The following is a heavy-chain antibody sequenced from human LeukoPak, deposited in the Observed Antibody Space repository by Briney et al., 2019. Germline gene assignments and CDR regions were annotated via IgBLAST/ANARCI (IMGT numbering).Heavy chain of an antibody. V-gene: IGHV3-13*01. CDR2: IGTAGDT. Sequence: GGSLRLSCATSGFTFSNHAMHWVRQATGKGLEWVSAIGTAGDTFYPGSVKGRFTISRENAKNSLSLQINSLKAEDTAVYYCVRQQTSHGHFDYWGQGTLVTVSS. CDR1: GFTFSNHA. J-gene: IGHJ4*02. CDR3: VRQQTSHGHFDY. D-gene: IGHD1/OR15-1a*01.